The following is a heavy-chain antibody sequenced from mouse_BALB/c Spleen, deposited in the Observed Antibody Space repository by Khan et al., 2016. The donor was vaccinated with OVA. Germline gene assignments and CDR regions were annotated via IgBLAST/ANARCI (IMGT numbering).Heavy chain of an antibody. Sequence: VQLKESGPELVKPGASVKMSCKASGYTFTSYVMHWVKQKPGQGLEWIGYISPNSDGSKYNEKFRGKATLTSDKSSSTAYLELSSLTSEDSAVYYGLRSLYYAGSAYGAFAYWGQGTLVTVSA. CDR1: GYTFTSYV. D-gene: IGHD1-1*01. V-gene: IGHV1S136*01. CDR3: LRSLYYAGSAYGAFAY. J-gene: IGHJ3*01. CDR2: ISPNSDGS.